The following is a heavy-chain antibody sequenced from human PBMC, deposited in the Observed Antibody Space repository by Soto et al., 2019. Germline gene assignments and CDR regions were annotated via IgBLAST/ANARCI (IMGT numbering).Heavy chain of an antibody. CDR2: IYYSGST. CDR3: ARSPYSYDFRRGNLDY. J-gene: IGHJ4*02. V-gene: IGHV4-59*01. D-gene: IGHD3-3*01. CDR1: GGSISSYY. Sequence: PSETLSLTCTVSGGSISSYYWSWIRQPPGKGLEWIGYIYYSGSTNYNPSLKSRVTISVDTSKNQFSLKLSSVTAADTAVYYCARSPYSYDFRRGNLDYWGQGTLVPGSS.